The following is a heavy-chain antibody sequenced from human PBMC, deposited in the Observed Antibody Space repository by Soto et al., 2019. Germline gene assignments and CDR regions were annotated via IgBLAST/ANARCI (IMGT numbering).Heavy chain of an antibody. CDR2: IIPIFGTE. CDR3: ARMSDSTWTPAGLDI. D-gene: IGHD2-2*01. CDR1: GGTFSSDA. J-gene: IGHJ3*02. V-gene: IGHV1-69*01. Sequence: QVQLVQSGTEVKKPGSSVKVSCKASGGTFSSDAISWVRQAPGQGLEWMGGIIPIFGTENYAQKFQGRVTITADESRSTAYMELRSLRFGDTAIYYCARMSDSTWTPAGLDIWGQGTVVTVSS.